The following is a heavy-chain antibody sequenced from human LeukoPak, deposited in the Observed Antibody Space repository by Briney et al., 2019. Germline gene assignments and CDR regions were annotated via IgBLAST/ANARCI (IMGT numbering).Heavy chain of an antibody. CDR1: GYTFTSYG. J-gene: IGHJ4*02. D-gene: IGHD5-18*01. CDR3: ARVWTNPYSYGSYYFDY. Sequence: ASVKVSCKASGYTFTSYGINWVRQAPGQGLEWMGWISAYNGDTNYAQKFQGRVTMTSDTSTSTVYMELKSLRSDDTAVYYCARVWTNPYSYGSYYFDYWGQGTLVTVSS. V-gene: IGHV1-18*01. CDR2: ISAYNGDT.